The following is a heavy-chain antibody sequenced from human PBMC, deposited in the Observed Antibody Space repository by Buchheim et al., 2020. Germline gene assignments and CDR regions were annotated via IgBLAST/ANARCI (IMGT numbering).Heavy chain of an antibody. Sequence: QVQLVQSGAEVKKPGASVKVSCKASGYTFTSYYMHWVRQAPGQGLEWMGIINPSGGSTSYAQKFQGRVTMTRDTSTSPVYMELSSLRSEDTAVYYCARDGGRLGGSGSSVFDYWGQGTL. D-gene: IGHD3-10*01. J-gene: IGHJ4*02. CDR1: GYTFTSYY. CDR2: INPSGGST. V-gene: IGHV1-46*01. CDR3: ARDGGRLGGSGSSVFDY.